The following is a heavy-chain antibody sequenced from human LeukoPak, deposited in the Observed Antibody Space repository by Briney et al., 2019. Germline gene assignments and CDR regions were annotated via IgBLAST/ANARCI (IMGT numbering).Heavy chain of an antibody. CDR3: ARESAFLEWSYFDY. CDR1: GFTVSSNY. J-gene: IGHJ4*02. D-gene: IGHD3-3*02. Sequence: GGSLRLSCAASGFTVSSNYMSWVRQAPGKGLEWVSVIYSGGSTYYADSVKGRFTISRDNSKNTLYLQMNSLRAEDTAVYYCARESAFLEWSYFDYWGQGTLVTVSS. CDR2: IYSGGST. V-gene: IGHV3-66*02.